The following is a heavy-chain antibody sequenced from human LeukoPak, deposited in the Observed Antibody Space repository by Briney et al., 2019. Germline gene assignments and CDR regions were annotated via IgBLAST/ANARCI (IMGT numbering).Heavy chain of an antibody. CDR2: INHSGST. CDR1: GGSFSGYY. Sequence: PSETLSLTCAVYGGSFSGYYWSWIRQPPGKGLEWIGEINHSGSTNYNPSLKSRVTISVDTSKNQFSLKLSSVTAADTAVYYCAREQGHAFDIWGQGTMVTVSS. D-gene: IGHD1/OR15-1a*01. V-gene: IGHV4-34*01. J-gene: IGHJ3*02. CDR3: AREQGHAFDI.